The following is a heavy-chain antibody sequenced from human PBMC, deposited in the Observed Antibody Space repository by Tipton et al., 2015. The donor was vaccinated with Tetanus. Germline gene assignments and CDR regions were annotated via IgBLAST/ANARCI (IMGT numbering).Heavy chain of an antibody. D-gene: IGHD3-22*01. CDR3: AKDQHYYDSSGTFDY. CDR2: ISGSGGST. V-gene: IGHV3-23*01. Sequence: SLRLSCAASGFTFSSYAMSWVRQAPGKGLEWVSAISGSGGSTYYADSVKGRFTISRDNSKNTLYLQMNSLRAEDTAVYYCAKDQHYYDSSGTFDYWGQGTLVTVSS. CDR1: GFTFSSYA. J-gene: IGHJ4*02.